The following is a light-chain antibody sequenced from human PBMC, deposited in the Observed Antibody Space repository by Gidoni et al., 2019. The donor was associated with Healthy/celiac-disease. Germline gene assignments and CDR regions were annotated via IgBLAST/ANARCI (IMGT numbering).Light chain of an antibody. Sequence: DIQMTQSPPTLSASVGDRVTITCRASQSISSWLAWYQQKPGKAPKLLIYKASSLESGVPSRFSGSGSGTEFTLTISSLQPDDFATYYCQQYNSYSGTFGPGTKVDIK. CDR3: QQYNSYSGT. CDR2: KAS. V-gene: IGKV1-5*03. J-gene: IGKJ3*01. CDR1: QSISSW.